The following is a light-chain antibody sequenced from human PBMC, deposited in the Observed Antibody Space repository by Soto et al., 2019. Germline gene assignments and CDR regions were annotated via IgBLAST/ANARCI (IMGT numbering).Light chain of an antibody. CDR2: KAS. J-gene: IGKJ5*01. CDR3: QQYTDWPIT. Sequence: IHMTHSPSTLSASVLDRVTITCRASQSISVWLAWYQQKAGKAPNLLIYKASRLESGVPSRFSGSGSETEFTLTISGLQPGDFAVYFCQQYTDWPITFGQGTRLEIK. CDR1: QSISVW. V-gene: IGKV1-5*03.